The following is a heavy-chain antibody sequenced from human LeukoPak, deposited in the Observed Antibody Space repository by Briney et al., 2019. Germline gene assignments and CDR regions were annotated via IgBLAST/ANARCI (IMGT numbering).Heavy chain of an antibody. D-gene: IGHD2-2*01. Sequence: ASVKVSCKTSGYTLTDYDVNWVRQAPGQGLEWMGYIHPRSGYSESAQRFQGRLSMTRDVSTDTAYMELGTLTSDDTAVYYCARVTSGMRYNWFDPWGQGTLIIVSS. V-gene: IGHV1-8*01. J-gene: IGHJ5*02. CDR3: ARVTSGMRYNWFDP. CDR2: IHPRSGYS. CDR1: GYTLTDYD.